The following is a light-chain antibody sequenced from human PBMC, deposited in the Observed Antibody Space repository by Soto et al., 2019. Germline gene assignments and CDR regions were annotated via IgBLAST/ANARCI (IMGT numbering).Light chain of an antibody. CDR3: QSYDSSLSGVV. J-gene: IGLJ2*01. Sequence: QSVLTQPPSVSGAPGQRVTISCTGSSSNIGAGYDVHWYQQLPGTAPKLLIYGHTNRPSGVPDRFSGSKSGTSVSLAITGLKAEDEADYYCQSYDSSLSGVVFGGGTKLTVL. CDR1: SSNIGAGYD. V-gene: IGLV1-40*01. CDR2: GHT.